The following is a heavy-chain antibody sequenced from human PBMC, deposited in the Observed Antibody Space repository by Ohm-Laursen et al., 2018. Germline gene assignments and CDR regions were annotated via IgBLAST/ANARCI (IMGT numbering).Heavy chain of an antibody. CDR1: GGSISSYY. D-gene: IGHD4-17*01. CDR3: AIDLYGDLPFDI. V-gene: IGHV4-59*01. J-gene: IGHJ3*02. Sequence: ETLSLTCTVSGGSISSYYWTWIRQPPGKGLEWIGNIYNSGTTNYNPSLKSRVTISVDTSKNQFSLKLSSVTAADTAVYYCAIDLYGDLPFDIWGQGTMVTVSS. CDR2: IYNSGTT.